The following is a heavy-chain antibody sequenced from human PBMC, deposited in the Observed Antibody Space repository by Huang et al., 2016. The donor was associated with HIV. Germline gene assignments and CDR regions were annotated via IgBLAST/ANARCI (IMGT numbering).Heavy chain of an antibody. D-gene: IGHD3-9*01. V-gene: IGHV4-34*01. Sequence: QVHLQQWGAGLLKPSEALSLTCAVYGGSFRNYFWSWIRQPPGKGLEWIGEINHSGRTSYSQSLKSRVTISVDTSKNQFSLKLSSVTAADTAVYYCARVKINTLTGYFSSFDNWGQGTLVTVSS. CDR3: ARVKINTLTGYFSSFDN. J-gene: IGHJ4*02. CDR2: INHSGRT. CDR1: GGSFRNYF.